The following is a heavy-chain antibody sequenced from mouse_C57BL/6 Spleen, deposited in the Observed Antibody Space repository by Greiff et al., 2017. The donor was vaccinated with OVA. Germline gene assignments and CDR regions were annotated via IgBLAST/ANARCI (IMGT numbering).Heavy chain of an antibody. J-gene: IGHJ1*03. V-gene: IGHV1-26*01. CDR3: ATTYGSSYYWYFDV. D-gene: IGHD1-1*01. CDR2: INPNNGGT. CDR1: GYTFTDYY. Sequence: VQLQQSGPELVKPGASVKISCKASGYTFTDYYMNWVKQSHGKSLEWIGDINPNNGGTSYNQKFKGKATLTVDKSSSTAYMELRSLTSEDSAVYYCATTYGSSYYWYFDVWGTGTTVTVSS.